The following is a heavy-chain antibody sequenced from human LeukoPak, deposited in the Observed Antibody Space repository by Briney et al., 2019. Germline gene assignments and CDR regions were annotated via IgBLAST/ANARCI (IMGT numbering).Heavy chain of an antibody. D-gene: IGHD3-10*01. J-gene: IGHJ4*02. V-gene: IGHV4-38-2*02. CDR3: AREGSYYFGSGAPL. CDR1: GYSISSGYY. CDR2: IFNSGTT. Sequence: SETLSLTCTVSGYSISSGYYWGWIRQAPGKGLEWIAHIFNSGTTHYNPYLKSRLTISVDRSKNQFSLRLSSVTAADTAVYYCAREGSYYFGSGAPLWGQGTLVTVSS.